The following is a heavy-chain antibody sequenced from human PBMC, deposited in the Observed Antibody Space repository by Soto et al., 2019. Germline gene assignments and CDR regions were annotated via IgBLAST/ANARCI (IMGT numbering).Heavy chain of an antibody. CDR1: GGSISSGGYY. V-gene: IGHV4-31*03. J-gene: IGHJ1*01. CDR3: ARSPTYYYDSSGYSPNEYFQH. D-gene: IGHD3-22*01. CDR2: IYYIGST. Sequence: SETLSLTCTVSGGSISSGGYYWSWIRQHPGKGLEWIGYIYYIGSTYYNPSLKSRVTISVDTSKNQFSLKLSSVTAADTAVYYCARSPTYYYDSSGYSPNEYFQHWGQGTLVTVS.